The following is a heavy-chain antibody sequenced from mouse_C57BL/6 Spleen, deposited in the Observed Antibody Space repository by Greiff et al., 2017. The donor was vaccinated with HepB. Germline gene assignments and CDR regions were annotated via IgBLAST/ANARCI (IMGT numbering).Heavy chain of an antibody. Sequence: VQLLQPGTELVKPGASVKLSCKASGYTFTSYWMHWVKQRPGQGLEWIGNINPSNGGTNYNEKFKSKATLTVDKSSSTAYMQLSSLTSEDSAVYYCAREIYDGYRAWFAYWGQGTLVTVSA. CDR2: INPSNGGT. V-gene: IGHV1-53*01. J-gene: IGHJ3*01. CDR1: GYTFTSYW. CDR3: AREIYDGYRAWFAY. D-gene: IGHD2-3*01.